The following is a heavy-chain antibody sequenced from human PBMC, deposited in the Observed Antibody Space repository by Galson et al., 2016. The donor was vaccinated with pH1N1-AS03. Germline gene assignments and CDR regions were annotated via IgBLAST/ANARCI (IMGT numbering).Heavy chain of an antibody. CDR3: ARDSRGPCTSATCPTTYYFGMDV. D-gene: IGHD2-2*01. J-gene: IGHJ6*02. V-gene: IGHV1-2*04. CDR2: INTDSGVT. CDR1: GYIFTGFY. Sequence: SVKVSCKASGYIFTGFYVHWVRRAPGQGLEWMGWINTDSGVTNYAQKFEAWVTMTRDTSVSTAYMELHGLKSDDTALYYCARDSRGPCTSATCPTTYYFGMDVWGQGTTVIVSS.